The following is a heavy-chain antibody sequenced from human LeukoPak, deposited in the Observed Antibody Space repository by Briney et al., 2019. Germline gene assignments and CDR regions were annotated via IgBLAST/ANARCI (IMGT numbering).Heavy chain of an antibody. D-gene: IGHD4-11*01. CDR2: ISAYNGNT. CDR3: ARDPNTYSNYYYMDV. V-gene: IGHV1-18*01. CDR1: GYTFTSYG. Sequence: ASVKVSCKASGYTFTSYGISWVRQAPGQGLEWMGWISAYNGNTNYAQKLQGRVTMTTDTSTSTAYMELRSLRSDDTAVYYCARDPNTYSNYYYMDVWGKGTTVTASS. J-gene: IGHJ6*03.